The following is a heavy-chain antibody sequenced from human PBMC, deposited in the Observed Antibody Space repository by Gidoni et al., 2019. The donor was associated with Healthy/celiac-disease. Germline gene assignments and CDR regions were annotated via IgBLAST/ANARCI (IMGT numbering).Heavy chain of an antibody. Sequence: QVQLQQWGAGLLKPSETLSLTCAVYGGSFSGYYCRWLRQPPGKGLEWIGEIKHSGSTNYNPSRKSRVTISVDTSKNQCSLKLSSVTAADTAVYYCARYQFHIAARPSSLSDPGPLTTAAFDIWGQGTMVTVSS. D-gene: IGHD6-6*01. J-gene: IGHJ3*02. CDR3: ARYQFHIAARPSSLSDPGPLTTAAFDI. CDR2: IKHSGST. V-gene: IGHV4-34*01. CDR1: GGSFSGYY.